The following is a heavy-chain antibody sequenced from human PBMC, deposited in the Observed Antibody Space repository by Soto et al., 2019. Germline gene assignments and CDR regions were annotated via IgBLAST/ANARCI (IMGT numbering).Heavy chain of an antibody. Sequence: QVQLVQSGAEVMKPGASVKVSCKASGYTFTGYYMRWVRQAPGQGLEWMGWINPNSGGTNYAQKFQGRVTMTRDTSISTAYMELRRLRSADTDVYYCARGSQHSNYDFDYWGQGTLVTVSS. J-gene: IGHJ4*02. V-gene: IGHV1-2*02. CDR1: GYTFTGYY. CDR3: ARGSQHSNYDFDY. CDR2: INPNSGGT. D-gene: IGHD4-4*01.